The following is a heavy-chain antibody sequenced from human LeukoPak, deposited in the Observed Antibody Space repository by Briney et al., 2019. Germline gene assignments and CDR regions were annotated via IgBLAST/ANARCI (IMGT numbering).Heavy chain of an antibody. CDR3: ARDLGGTRTYYYYYMDV. D-gene: IGHD1-1*01. V-gene: IGHV1-2*02. Sequence: ASVKVSCKASGYTFSDYYMHWVRQAPGQGLEWMGWINPNSGGTNYAQKFQGRVTMTRDTSISTAYMELSRLRSDDTAVYYCARDLGGTRTYYYYYMDVWGKGTTVTVSS. CDR2: INPNSGGT. J-gene: IGHJ6*03. CDR1: GYTFSDYY.